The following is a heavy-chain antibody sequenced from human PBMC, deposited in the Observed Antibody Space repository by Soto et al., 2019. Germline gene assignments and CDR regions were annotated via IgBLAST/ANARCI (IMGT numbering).Heavy chain of an antibody. CDR1: GFTLSSNT. Sequence: EVQVLESGGGLVQPGGSMRLSCAVSGFTLSSNTMSWVRQAPGKGLEWVSGISGSGDSTYYADSVKGRFTISRDNSKNTLYLQMNSLRAEDTPVYYCAKAKVGARWAFDHWGQGTLVTVSS. CDR3: AKAKVGARWAFDH. J-gene: IGHJ4*02. CDR2: ISGSGDST. V-gene: IGHV3-23*01. D-gene: IGHD1-26*01.